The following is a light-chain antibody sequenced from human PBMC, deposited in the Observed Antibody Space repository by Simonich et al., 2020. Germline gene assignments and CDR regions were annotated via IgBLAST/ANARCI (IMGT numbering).Light chain of an antibody. Sequence: DIVMTQSPDSLAVSLGERATINCKSSQSVLYSSNNKTYLACYQQKPGQPLKLLIYWASTRESGVPDRFSGSGSGTDFTLTISSLQAEDVAVYYCQQYYSTPLTFGGGTKVEIK. CDR3: QQYYSTPLT. CDR2: WAS. V-gene: IGKV4-1*01. J-gene: IGKJ4*01. CDR1: QSVLYSSNNKTY.